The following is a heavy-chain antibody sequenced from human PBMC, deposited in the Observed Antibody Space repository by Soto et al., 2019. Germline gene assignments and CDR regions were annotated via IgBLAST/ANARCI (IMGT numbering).Heavy chain of an antibody. D-gene: IGHD2-15*01. Sequence: SETLSLTCTVSGGSISSSSYYWGWIRQPPGKGLEWIGSIYYRGNTYYNPSLKSRVTISVDTSKNQFSLKLSSVTAADTAVYYCAREGGGYCSGGSCQVDYWGEGTLVTVSS. J-gene: IGHJ4*02. CDR1: GGSISSSSYY. CDR3: AREGGGYCSGGSCQVDY. V-gene: IGHV4-39*02. CDR2: IYYRGNT.